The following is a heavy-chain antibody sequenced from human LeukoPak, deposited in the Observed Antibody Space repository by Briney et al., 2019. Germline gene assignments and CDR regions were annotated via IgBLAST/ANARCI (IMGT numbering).Heavy chain of an antibody. J-gene: IGHJ4*02. D-gene: IGHD2-2*01. V-gene: IGHV4-39*01. CDR2: IYYSGST. CDR3: ARREGRRKKKALYCSSTSCYSTLKTFDY. CDR1: GGSISSSSYY. Sequence: KPSETLSLTCTVSGGSISSSSYYWGWIRQPPGKGLEWIGSIYYSGSTYYNPSLKSRVTISVDTSKNQFSLKLSSVTAADTAVYYCARREGRRKKKALYCSSTSCYSTLKTFDYWGQGTLVTVSS.